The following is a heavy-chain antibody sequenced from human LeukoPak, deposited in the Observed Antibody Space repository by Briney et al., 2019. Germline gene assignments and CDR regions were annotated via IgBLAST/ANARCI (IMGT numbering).Heavy chain of an antibody. CDR2: IYYSGST. V-gene: IGHV4-39*07. CDR1: GGSISSSSYY. J-gene: IGHJ4*02. CDR3: ARDKPYGGKRGYFDY. D-gene: IGHD4-23*01. Sequence: TTSETLSLTCTVSGGSISSSSYYWGWIRQPPGKGLEWIGSIYYSGSTYYNPSLKSRVTISVDTSKDQFSLKLSSVTAADTAVYYCARDKPYGGKRGYFDYWGQGTLVTVSS.